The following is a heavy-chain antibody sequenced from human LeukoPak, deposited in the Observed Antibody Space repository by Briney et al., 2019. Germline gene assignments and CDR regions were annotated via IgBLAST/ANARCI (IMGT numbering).Heavy chain of an antibody. V-gene: IGHV4-4*02. CDR2: IVHSGSI. D-gene: IGHD4-17*01. CDR1: GVSISSGWW. J-gene: IGHJ4*02. Sequence: SETLSLTCAVSGVSISSGWWWSWARQPPGEGPEWIGEIVHSGSINYNPSLMSRVTISMDKTKNQFSLMLTSVTAADTAVYYCARNGYYSADYWGQGTLVTVSS. CDR3: ARNGYYSADY.